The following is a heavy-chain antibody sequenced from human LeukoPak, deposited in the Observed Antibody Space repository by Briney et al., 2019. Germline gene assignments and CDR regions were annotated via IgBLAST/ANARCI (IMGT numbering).Heavy chain of an antibody. Sequence: PEDGETIYAQKFQGRVTMTEDTSTDTAYMELSSLRSEDTAVYYCAARTVLGYCSGGSRYDYWGQGTLVTVSS. D-gene: IGHD2-15*01. V-gene: IGHV1-24*01. CDR2: PEDGET. J-gene: IGHJ4*02. CDR3: AARTVLGYCSGGSRYDY.